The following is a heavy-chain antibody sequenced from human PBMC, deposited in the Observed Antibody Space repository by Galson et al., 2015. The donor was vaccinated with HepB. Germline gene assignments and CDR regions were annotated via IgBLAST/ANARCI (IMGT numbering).Heavy chain of an antibody. V-gene: IGHV1-2*06. Sequence: SVKVSCKASGYTFTGYYMHWVRQAPGQGLEWMGRINPNRGGTNYAQKFHGRVTMTRDTSTRTAYMELSRLTSDDTAMYYCARAASTAGVAIDWGQGTLVTVSS. CDR2: INPNRGGT. J-gene: IGHJ4*02. CDR3: ARAASTAGVAID. CDR1: GYTFTGYY. D-gene: IGHD2-2*02.